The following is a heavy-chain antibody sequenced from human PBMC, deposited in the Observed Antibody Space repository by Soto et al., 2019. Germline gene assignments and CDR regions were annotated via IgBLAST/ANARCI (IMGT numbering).Heavy chain of an antibody. CDR2: IYWNDDE. V-gene: IGHV2-5*01. D-gene: IGHD4-17*01. CDR1: GFSLSTGGRG. CDR3: AHRGYGNYPRDNWFDP. J-gene: IGHJ5*02. Sequence: PTLVNPTQTLTLTCSFSGFSLSTGGRGVGWIRQPPGKALEWLALIYWNDDERYSPSLKNRLTITKDTSKNQVVLTLTNMDPVDTATYYCAHRGYGNYPRDNWFDPWGQGTLVIVSS.